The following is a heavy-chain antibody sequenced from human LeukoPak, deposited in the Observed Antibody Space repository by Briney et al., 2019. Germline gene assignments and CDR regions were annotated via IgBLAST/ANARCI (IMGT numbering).Heavy chain of an antibody. J-gene: IGHJ6*02. CDR3: ARGGIVVVPAAPLRYYYYGMDV. Sequence: ASVKVSCKASGYTFTSYGISWVRQAPGQGLEWMGWISAYNGNTNYAQKLQGRVTMTTDTSTSTAYMELRSLRSDDTAVYYCARGGIVVVPAAPLRYYYYGMDVWGQGTTVTVSS. V-gene: IGHV1-18*01. CDR2: ISAYNGNT. CDR1: GYTFTSYG. D-gene: IGHD2-2*01.